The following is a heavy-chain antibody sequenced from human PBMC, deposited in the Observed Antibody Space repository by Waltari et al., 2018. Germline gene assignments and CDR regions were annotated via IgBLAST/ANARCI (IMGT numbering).Heavy chain of an antibody. CDR3: ARGGLWGPGDAFDI. V-gene: IGHV1-69*13. Sequence: QVQLVQSGAEVKKPGASVKVSCKASGYTFTSYAMHWVRQAPGQRLEWMGRIIPIFGTANYARKFKGRVTMTADKSTSTAYMELSSLRSEDTAVYYCARGGLWGPGDAFDIWGQGTMVTVSS. D-gene: IGHD3-16*01. CDR1: GYTFTSYA. J-gene: IGHJ3*02. CDR2: IIPIFGTA.